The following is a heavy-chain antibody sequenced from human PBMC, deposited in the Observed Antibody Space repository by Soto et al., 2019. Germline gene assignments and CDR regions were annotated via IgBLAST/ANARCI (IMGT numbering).Heavy chain of an antibody. V-gene: IGHV4-34*02. CDR1: GGSFSPYY. D-gene: IGHD3-10*02. J-gene: IGHJ4*02. Sequence: QVQLQQWGAGLLKPSETLSLTCGVYGGSFSPYYWSWIRQPPGKGLEWIGEITHSGSTNYNPSLKSRVTISVDTSNNQFSLKFTSVTAADTAVYYCARGGKSVMFMQGYYFDYWGQGTLVTVSS. CDR2: ITHSGST. CDR3: ARGGKSVMFMQGYYFDY.